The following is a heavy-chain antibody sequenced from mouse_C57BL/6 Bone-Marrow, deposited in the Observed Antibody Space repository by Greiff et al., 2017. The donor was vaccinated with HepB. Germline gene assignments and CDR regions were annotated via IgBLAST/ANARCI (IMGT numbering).Heavy chain of an antibody. CDR1: GFTFSDYG. V-gene: IGHV5-17*01. Sequence: DVKLVESGGGLVKPGGSLKLSCAASGFTFSDYGMHWVRQAPEKGLEWVAYISSGSSTIYYADTVKGRFTIYRDNAKNTLFLHRTSLRSEDTSMYYGSGCGKIYYGNYAMDYWGQGTSVTVSS. CDR3: SGCGKIYYGNYAMDY. J-gene: IGHJ4*01. D-gene: IGHD2-1*01. CDR2: ISSGSSTI.